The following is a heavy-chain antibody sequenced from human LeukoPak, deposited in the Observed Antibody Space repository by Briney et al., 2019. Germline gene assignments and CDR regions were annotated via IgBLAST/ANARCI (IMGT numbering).Heavy chain of an antibody. CDR3: AVGMSTVVTGYFFHY. CDR1: GGSFSGYY. CDR2: ISHIGST. J-gene: IGHJ4*02. Sequence: SETLSLTCAVYGGSFSGYYWTWIRQPPGKGLEWIGYISHIGSTFYNPSLRSRVTISEDRSKNQFSLKLTSVTAADTAVYYCAVGMSTVVTGYFFHYWGQGTLVTVSS. D-gene: IGHD4-23*01. V-gene: IGHV4-34*01.